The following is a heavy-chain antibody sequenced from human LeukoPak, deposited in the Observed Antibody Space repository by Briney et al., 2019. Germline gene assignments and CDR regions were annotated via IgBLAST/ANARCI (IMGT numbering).Heavy chain of an antibody. D-gene: IGHD3-3*01. CDR1: GGTFSSYA. V-gene: IGHV1-69*05. J-gene: IGHJ6*03. CDR3: ARAGVLRDFWSGYSRDYYYYYYMDV. Sequence: GASVKVSCKASGGTFSSYAISWVRQAPGQGLEWMGGITPIFTPANYAQKFQGRVTITTDESTTTAHMELSSLRSEDTAVYYCARAGVLRDFWSGYSRDYYYYYYMDVWGKGTTVTVSS. CDR2: ITPIFTPA.